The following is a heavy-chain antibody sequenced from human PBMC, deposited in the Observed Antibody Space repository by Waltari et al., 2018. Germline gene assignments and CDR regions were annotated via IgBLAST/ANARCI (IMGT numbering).Heavy chain of an antibody. Sequence: QVQLVQSGAEVKKPGASVKVSCKASGYTFTGYYMHWVRQAPGQGLGWMGWINPNSGGTNYAQKFQGRVTMTRDTSISTAYMELSRLRSDDTAVYYCARELGREWELLKYFQHWGQGTLVTVSS. CDR2: INPNSGGT. J-gene: IGHJ1*01. V-gene: IGHV1-2*02. D-gene: IGHD1-26*01. CDR1: GYTFTGYY. CDR3: ARELGREWELLKYFQH.